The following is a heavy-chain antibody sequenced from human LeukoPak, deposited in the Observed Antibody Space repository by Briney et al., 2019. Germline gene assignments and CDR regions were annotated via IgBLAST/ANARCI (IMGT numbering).Heavy chain of an antibody. V-gene: IGHV1-18*01. CDR3: ARCGLVAPGTYYYYYMDV. CDR1: GYTFTNYG. Sequence: ASVKVSCKASGYTFTNYGVSWVRQAPGQGLEWMGRSNDYSGDTHNAQNLHGRLTITTDTSTSMAFMELRSPRPDDTAVYFCARCGLVAPGTYYYYYMDVWGRGTTVTVSS. CDR2: SNDYSGDT. J-gene: IGHJ6*03. D-gene: IGHD3/OR15-3a*01.